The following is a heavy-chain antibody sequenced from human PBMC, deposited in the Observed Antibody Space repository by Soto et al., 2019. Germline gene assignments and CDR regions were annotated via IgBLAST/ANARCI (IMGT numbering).Heavy chain of an antibody. J-gene: IGHJ1*01. CDR1: GGTFSSYA. V-gene: IGHV1-69*01. Sequence: QVQLVQSGAEVKKPGSSVKVSCKASGGTFSSYAISWVRQAPGQGLEWMGGIIPIFGTANYAQKFQGRVTITADESTSTAYLELSRLRSEDTAVYYCARAVGRYCSGGSCYSQYFQHWGQGTLVTVSS. CDR3: ARAVGRYCSGGSCYSQYFQH. CDR2: IIPIFGTA. D-gene: IGHD2-15*01.